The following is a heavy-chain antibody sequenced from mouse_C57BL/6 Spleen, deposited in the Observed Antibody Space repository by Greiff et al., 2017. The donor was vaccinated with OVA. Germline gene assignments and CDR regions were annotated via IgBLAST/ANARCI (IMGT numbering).Heavy chain of an antibody. CDR2: LYPGDGDT. J-gene: IGHJ4*01. Sequence: VQLQESGAELVKPGASVKISCKASGYAFSSYWMNWVKQRPGKGLEWIGQLYPGDGDTTYNGTFKGKATLTADKSSSTAYMQLSSLTSEDSAVYFCARSLYSNYYAMDYWGQGTSVTVSS. D-gene: IGHD2-5*01. CDR1: GYAFSSYW. V-gene: IGHV1-80*01. CDR3: ARSLYSNYYAMDY.